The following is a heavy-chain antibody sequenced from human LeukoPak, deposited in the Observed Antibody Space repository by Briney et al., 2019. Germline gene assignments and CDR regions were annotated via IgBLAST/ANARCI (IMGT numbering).Heavy chain of an antibody. Sequence: SVKVSCKASGGTFSSYAISWVRQAPGQGLEWMGGIIPIFGTANYAQKFQGRVTITADESTSTAYMELSRLRSEDTAVYYCAVHVCSGGSCYSEDYGMDVWGKGTTVTVSS. J-gene: IGHJ6*04. CDR2: IIPIFGTA. CDR3: AVHVCSGGSCYSEDYGMDV. CDR1: GGTFSSYA. V-gene: IGHV1-69*13. D-gene: IGHD2-15*01.